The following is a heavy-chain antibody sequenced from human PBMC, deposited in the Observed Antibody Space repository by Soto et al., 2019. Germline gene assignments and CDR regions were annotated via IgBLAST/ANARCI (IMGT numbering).Heavy chain of an antibody. CDR3: ARADIVVVVAAINLYYGMDV. D-gene: IGHD2-15*01. J-gene: IGHJ6*02. Sequence: GASVKVSCKASGGTFSSYAISWVRQAPGQGLEWMGGIIPIFGTANYAQKFQGRVTITADESTSTAYMELSSLRSEDTAVYYCARADIVVVVAAINLYYGMDVWGQGTTVTVSS. V-gene: IGHV1-69*13. CDR2: IIPIFGTA. CDR1: GGTFSSYA.